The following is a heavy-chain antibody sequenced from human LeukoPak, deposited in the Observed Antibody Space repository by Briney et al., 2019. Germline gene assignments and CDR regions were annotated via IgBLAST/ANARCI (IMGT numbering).Heavy chain of an antibody. CDR1: GGSISSYY. Sequence: SETLSLTCTVSGGSISSYYWSWIRQPAGKGLEWIGYIYYSGSTNYNPSLKSRVTISVDTSKNQFSLKLSSVTAADTAVYYCASDSSGYYSPPFFDYWGQGTLVTVSS. CDR2: IYYSGST. V-gene: IGHV4-59*01. CDR3: ASDSSGYYSPPFFDY. J-gene: IGHJ4*02. D-gene: IGHD3-22*01.